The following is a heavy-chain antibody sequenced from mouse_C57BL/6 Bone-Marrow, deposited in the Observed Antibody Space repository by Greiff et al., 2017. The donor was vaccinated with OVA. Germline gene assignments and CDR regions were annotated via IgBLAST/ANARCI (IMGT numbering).Heavy chain of an antibody. CDR1: GYAFSSSW. V-gene: IGHV1-82*01. CDR3: AGYDYDGYAMDY. J-gene: IGHJ4*01. Sequence: VHLVESGPELVKPGASVKISCKASGYAFSSSWMNWVKQRPGKGLEWIGRIYPGDGDTNYNGKFKGKATLTADKSSSTAYMQLSSLTSEDSAVYFCAGYDYDGYAMDYWGQGTSVTVSS. D-gene: IGHD2-4*01. CDR2: IYPGDGDT.